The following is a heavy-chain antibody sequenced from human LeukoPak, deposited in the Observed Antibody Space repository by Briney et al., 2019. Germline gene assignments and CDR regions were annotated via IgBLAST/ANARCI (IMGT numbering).Heavy chain of an antibody. CDR3: ASTGQWLADFYY. Sequence: QPGGSLRLSCAASGFTFSSYWMHWVRQAPGKGLVWVSRISSDGRSAGYADSVKGRFTISRDSAKNTLYLQMNSLRAEDTAVYYCASTGQWLADFYYWGQGALVTVSS. V-gene: IGHV3-74*01. CDR1: GFTFSSYW. J-gene: IGHJ4*02. CDR2: ISSDGRSA. D-gene: IGHD6-19*01.